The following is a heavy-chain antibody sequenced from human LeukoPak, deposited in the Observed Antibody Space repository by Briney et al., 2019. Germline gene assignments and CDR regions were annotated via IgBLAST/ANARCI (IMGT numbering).Heavy chain of an antibody. V-gene: IGHV3-30*18. CDR3: AKRGSSSWTQFDY. Sequence: QPGGSLRLSCAASGFTYSSYGMHWVRQAPGKGLEWVAVISYDGSNKYYADSVKGRFTISRDNSKNTLYLQMNSLRAEDTAVYYCAKRGSSSWTQFDYWGQGTLVTVSS. CDR2: ISYDGSNK. D-gene: IGHD6-13*01. J-gene: IGHJ4*02. CDR1: GFTYSSYG.